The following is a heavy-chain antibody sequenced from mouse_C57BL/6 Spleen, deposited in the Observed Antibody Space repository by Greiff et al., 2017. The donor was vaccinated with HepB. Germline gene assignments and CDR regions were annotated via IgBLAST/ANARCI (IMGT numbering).Heavy chain of an antibody. V-gene: IGHV1-64*01. CDR2: IHPNSGST. CDR3: ARSYYGSSTDY. CDR1: GYTFTSYW. Sequence: QVQLQQPGAELVKPGASVKLSCKASGYTFTSYWMHWVKQRPGQGLEWIGMIHPNSGSTNYNEKFKSKATLTVDKSSSTAYMQLSSLTSEDSAVCYCARSYYGSSTDYWGQGTTLTVSS. D-gene: IGHD1-1*01. J-gene: IGHJ2*01.